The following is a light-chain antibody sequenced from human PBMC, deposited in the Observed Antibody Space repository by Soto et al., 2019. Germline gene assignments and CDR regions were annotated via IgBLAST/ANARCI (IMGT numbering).Light chain of an antibody. CDR3: QQYNSYLYT. CDR2: KPS. Sequence: DIQMTQSPSTLSASVGDRVTITCRASQSISSWLAWYQQKPGKALKLLIYKPSSLESGVPSRFSGSGSGTEFTLTISSLQPDDFATYYCQQYNSYLYTFGQGTKLEIK. CDR1: QSISSW. V-gene: IGKV1-5*03. J-gene: IGKJ2*01.